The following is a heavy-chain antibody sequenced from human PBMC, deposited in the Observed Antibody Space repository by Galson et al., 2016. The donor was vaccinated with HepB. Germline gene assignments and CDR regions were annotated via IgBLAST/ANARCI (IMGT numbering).Heavy chain of an antibody. CDR3: ARALYPGQYCDDDGLEAHY. V-gene: IGHV3-23*01. Sequence: SLRLSCAASGFTFRGYAMSWVRQAPGKGLQWVSDISRTGYTTHYADSVGGRFTISRDNSRNTLYLQMNSLTVEGTAVDYCARALYPGQYCDDDGLEAHYWGRGTLVTVPS. D-gene: IGHD2-21*02. CDR1: GFTFRGYA. CDR2: ISRTGYTT. J-gene: IGHJ4*02.